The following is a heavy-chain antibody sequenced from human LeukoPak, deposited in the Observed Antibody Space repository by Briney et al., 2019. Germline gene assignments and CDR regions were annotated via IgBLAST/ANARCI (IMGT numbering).Heavy chain of an antibody. D-gene: IGHD1-26*01. CDR2: ISGSGGST. Sequence: GGSLTLSCAASGFTFSSYAMNWVRQAPGKGLEWVSTISGSGGSTNYAVSVKGLFTISRDNSKNTLYLQMNSLRAEDTAVYYCAKDSGVSIVDLYGMDVWGQGTTVTVSS. J-gene: IGHJ6*02. V-gene: IGHV3-23*01. CDR1: GFTFSSYA. CDR3: AKDSGVSIVDLYGMDV.